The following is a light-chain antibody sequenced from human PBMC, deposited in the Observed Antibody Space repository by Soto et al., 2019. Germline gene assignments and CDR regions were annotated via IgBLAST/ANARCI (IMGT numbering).Light chain of an antibody. Sequence: QSALTQPASVSGSPGQSITISCTGTSSDVGGYNYVSWYQQHPGKAPKLMIYDVSNRPSGVSNRFSGSKSGNTASLTISGFQAEDEADYYCSSYTSSSTEFYVFGTGTKVTVL. CDR1: SSDVGGYNY. J-gene: IGLJ1*01. V-gene: IGLV2-14*01. CDR2: DVS. CDR3: SSYTSSSTEFYV.